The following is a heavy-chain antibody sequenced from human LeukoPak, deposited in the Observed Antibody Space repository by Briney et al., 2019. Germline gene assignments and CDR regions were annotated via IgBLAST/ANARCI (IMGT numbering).Heavy chain of an antibody. V-gene: IGHV3-23*01. CDR3: AKSRARREGSSGSVDF. Sequence: GGSLRLSCAASGFTLSNYAMSWVRQAPGEGLEWVSGISGSGGNTYYADSVKGRFTISRDNSKNTLYLQMNSLRAEDTAVYYCAKSRARREGSSGSVDFWGQGTLVSVSS. CDR2: ISGSGGNT. CDR1: GFTLSNYA. D-gene: IGHD3-22*01. J-gene: IGHJ4*02.